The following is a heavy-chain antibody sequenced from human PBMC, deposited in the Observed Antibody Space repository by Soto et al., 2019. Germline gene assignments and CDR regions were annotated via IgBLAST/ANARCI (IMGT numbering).Heavy chain of an antibody. CDR1: GFTFSDYY. Sequence: GGSLILSCAASGFTFSDYYMSRIRQAPGKGLEWVSYISSSSSYTNYADSVKGRFTISRDNAKNSLYLKMNSLRAEDTAVYYCARGALYDYVWGSYRPYPYYFDYWGQGTLVTVSS. D-gene: IGHD3-16*02. CDR2: ISSSSSYT. J-gene: IGHJ4*02. V-gene: IGHV3-11*06. CDR3: ARGALYDYVWGSYRPYPYYFDY.